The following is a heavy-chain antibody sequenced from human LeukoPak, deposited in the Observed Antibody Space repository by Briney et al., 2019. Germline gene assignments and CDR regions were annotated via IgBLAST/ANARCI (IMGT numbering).Heavy chain of an antibody. D-gene: IGHD1-26*01. CDR1: GFTFSNYG. V-gene: IGHV3-33*06. Sequence: GMSLRLSCAASGFTFSNYGIHWVRQAPGKGLEWVAVIWYDGSKKYYGDSVKGRFTISRDNSKNTSILQMNSLRAEDTAFYYCAKDVSGSRFDHWGQGTLVTVSS. CDR3: AKDVSGSRFDH. J-gene: IGHJ4*02. CDR2: IWYDGSKK.